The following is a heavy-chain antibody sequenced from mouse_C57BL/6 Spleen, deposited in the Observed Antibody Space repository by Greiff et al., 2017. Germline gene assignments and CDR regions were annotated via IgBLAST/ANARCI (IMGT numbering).Heavy chain of an antibody. CDR1: GYTFTSYW. J-gene: IGHJ4*01. CDR2: IYPGSGST. CDR3: ARYITVVAYYYAMDY. Sequence: QVQLQQPGAELVKPGASVKMSCKASGYTFTSYWITWVKQRPGQGLEWIGDIYPGSGSTNYNEKFKSKATLTVDTSSRTAYMQLSSLTSEDSAVYYCARYITVVAYYYAMDYWGQGTAVTVSS. V-gene: IGHV1-55*01. D-gene: IGHD1-1*01.